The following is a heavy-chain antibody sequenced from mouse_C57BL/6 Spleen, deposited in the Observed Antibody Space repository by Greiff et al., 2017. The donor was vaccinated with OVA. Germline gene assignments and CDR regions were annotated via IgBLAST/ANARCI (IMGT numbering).Heavy chain of an antibody. CDR2: IYPGDGDT. D-gene: IGHD1-1*01. V-gene: IGHV1-80*01. Sequence: VQLQQSGAELVKPGASVKISCKASGYAFSSYWMNWVKQRPGKGLEWIGLIYPGDGDTNYNGKFKGKATLTADKSSSTAYMQLSSLTSEDSAVYFCARENTVVEGKFAYWGQGTLVTVSA. CDR3: ARENTVVEGKFAY. J-gene: IGHJ3*01. CDR1: GYAFSSYW.